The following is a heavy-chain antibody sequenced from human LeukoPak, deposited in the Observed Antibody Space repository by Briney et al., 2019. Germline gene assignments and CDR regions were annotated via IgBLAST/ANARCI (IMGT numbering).Heavy chain of an antibody. J-gene: IGHJ4*02. CDR2: ISSSGSTI. Sequence: PGGSLRLSCAASGFTFSDYYMSWIRQAPGKGLEWVSYISSSGSTIYYADSVRGRFTISRDNAKNSLYLQLNSLKAEDTAVYYCARDLGATIFDFDYWGQGTLVTVSS. V-gene: IGHV3-11*04. CDR3: ARDLGATIFDFDY. CDR1: GFTFSDYY. D-gene: IGHD1-26*01.